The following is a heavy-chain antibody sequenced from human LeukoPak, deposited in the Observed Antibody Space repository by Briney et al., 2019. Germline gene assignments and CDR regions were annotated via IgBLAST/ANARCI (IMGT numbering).Heavy chain of an antibody. D-gene: IGHD3-3*01. Sequence: PGGSLRLSCAASGFTFSNTWMSWVRQAPGKGLVWVSRISPDGSSAIYADSVKGRFTISRDNSKNSLYLQMNSLRTEDTALYYCAKDQAYYDFWSGYNRELYYYYGMDVWGQGTTVTVSS. CDR2: ISPDGSSA. J-gene: IGHJ6*02. CDR3: AKDQAYYDFWSGYNRELYYYYGMDV. CDR1: GFTFSNTW. V-gene: IGHV3-74*01.